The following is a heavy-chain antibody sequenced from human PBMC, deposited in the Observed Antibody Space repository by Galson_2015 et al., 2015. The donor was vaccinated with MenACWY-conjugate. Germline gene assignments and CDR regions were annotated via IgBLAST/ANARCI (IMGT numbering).Heavy chain of an antibody. CDR2: IIPIFGTA. CDR1: GGTFSSYA. Sequence: SVKASCKASGGTFSSYAISWVRQAPGQGLEWMGGIIPIFGTANYAQKFQGRVTITADESTSTAYMELSSLRSEDTAVYYCASGRELLANFDYWGQGTLVTVSS. D-gene: IGHD1-26*01. V-gene: IGHV1-69*13. J-gene: IGHJ4*02. CDR3: ASGRELLANFDY.